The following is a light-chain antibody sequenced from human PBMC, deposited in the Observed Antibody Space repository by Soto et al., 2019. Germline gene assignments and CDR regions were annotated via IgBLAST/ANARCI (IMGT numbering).Light chain of an antibody. CDR2: AAS. J-gene: IGKJ5*01. CDR3: QQSYITPPIT. Sequence: DFQMTQSPSSLSALVGDRVTITCRASQSVSRYLNWYQHKPGKAPKLLINAASNLRSGVPSRFSGGGSGTDFTLTIDGLQPEDFAVYYCQQSYITPPITFGQGTRLEIK. CDR1: QSVSRY. V-gene: IGKV1-39*01.